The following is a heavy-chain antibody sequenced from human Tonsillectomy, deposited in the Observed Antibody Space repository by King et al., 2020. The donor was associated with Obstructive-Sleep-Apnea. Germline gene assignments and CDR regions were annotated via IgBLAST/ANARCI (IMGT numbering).Heavy chain of an antibody. CDR2: IYYSGCT. D-gene: IGHD1-26*01. J-gene: IGHJ4*02. CDR1: GGSISSGGYY. V-gene: IGHV4-31*03. Sequence: QLQESGPGLVKPSQTLSLTCTVSGGSISSGGYYWSVIRQHPGKGLEWIGYIYYSGCTYYNPSLKSRVTISVDTSKNQFSLKLSSVTAADTAVYYCAGAGSWETVPDFDYWGQGTLVTVSS. CDR3: AGAGSWETVPDFDY.